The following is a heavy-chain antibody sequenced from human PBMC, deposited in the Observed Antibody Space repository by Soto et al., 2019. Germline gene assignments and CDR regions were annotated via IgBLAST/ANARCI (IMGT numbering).Heavy chain of an antibody. V-gene: IGHV3-23*01. Sequence: EVQLLESGGGLVQPGGSLRLSCAASGFTFSSYAMSWFRQAPGRGLEWVSAISGSGGSTYYADSVKGRFTISRDNSKNTLYLQMNSLRAEDTAVYYCAKGSLYGDYIWYFDLWGRGTLVTVSS. CDR2: ISGSGGST. D-gene: IGHD4-17*01. J-gene: IGHJ2*01. CDR3: AKGSLYGDYIWYFDL. CDR1: GFTFSSYA.